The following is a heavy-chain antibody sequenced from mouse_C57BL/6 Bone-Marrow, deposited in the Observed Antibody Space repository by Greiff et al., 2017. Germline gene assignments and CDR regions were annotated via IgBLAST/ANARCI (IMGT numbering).Heavy chain of an antibody. J-gene: IGHJ2*01. D-gene: IGHD1-2*01. CDR1: GYTFTSYG. CDR2: IYPRSGNT. Sequence: QVQLQQSGAELARPGASVKLSCKASGYTFTSYGISWVKQRPGQGLEWIGEIYPRSGNTYYNEKFKGKATLTADKSSSTAYMGLRSLTSEDTAVDFCARYRLFFDYWGQGTTLTVSS. CDR3: ARYRLFFDY. V-gene: IGHV1-81*01.